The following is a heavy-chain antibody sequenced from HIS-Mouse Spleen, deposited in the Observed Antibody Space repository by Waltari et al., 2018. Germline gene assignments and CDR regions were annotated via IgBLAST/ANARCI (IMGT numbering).Heavy chain of an antibody. CDR2: LDWDDDK. CDR3: ARIAEGYSSGWYAFGY. D-gene: IGHD6-19*01. V-gene: IGHV2-70*15. CDR1: GFSLSTSGMC. Sequence: QVTLRESGPALVKPTQTLTLTCTFSGFSLSTSGMCVSWIRQPPGKALEWLARLDWDDDKYYSTTLKTRLTISKDTSKNQVVLTMTNMDPVDTATYYGARIAEGYSSGWYAFGYWGQGTLVTVYS. J-gene: IGHJ4*02.